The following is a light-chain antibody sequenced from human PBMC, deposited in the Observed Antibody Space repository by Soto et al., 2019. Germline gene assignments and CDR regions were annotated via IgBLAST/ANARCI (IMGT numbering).Light chain of an antibody. V-gene: IGKV3-15*01. Sequence: EVVMTQSPATLSVSPGERATLSCRASQSVSSNLAWYQQKPGQAPRLLIYGASTRASGIPARFSGSGSGTEFTLTISSLQSEDVVVYYCQQYNNWPLTFRQGTKVEIK. CDR3: QQYNNWPLT. J-gene: IGKJ1*01. CDR1: QSVSSN. CDR2: GAS.